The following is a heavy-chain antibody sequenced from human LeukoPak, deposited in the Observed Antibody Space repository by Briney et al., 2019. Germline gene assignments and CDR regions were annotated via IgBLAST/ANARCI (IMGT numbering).Heavy chain of an antibody. Sequence: GGSLRLSCTASGFTFTNYAMNWVRQASGRGLEWVSAISGSYTTYYADSVKGRFTISRDNSKNTLYLQMNSLRAEDTAVYYCAKEKTGFDHWGQGTLVTVSS. CDR1: GFTFTNYA. D-gene: IGHD7-27*01. CDR2: ISGSYTT. CDR3: AKEKTGFDH. J-gene: IGHJ4*02. V-gene: IGHV3-23*01.